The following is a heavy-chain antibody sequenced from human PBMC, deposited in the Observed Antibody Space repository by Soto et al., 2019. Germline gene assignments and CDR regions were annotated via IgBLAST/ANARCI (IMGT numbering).Heavy chain of an antibody. CDR1: GGTFSSYA. Sequence: QVQLVQSGAEVKKPGSSVKVSCKASGGTFSSYAISWVRQAPGQGLEWMGGIIPIFGTANYAQKFQGRVTXPXXXSXXTAYMERSSLRSEDTAVYYCATQGLPNYYSYGMDVWGQGTTVTVSS. J-gene: IGHJ6*02. D-gene: IGHD5-18*01. CDR3: ATQGLPNYYSYGMDV. V-gene: IGHV1-69*05. CDR2: IIPIFGTA.